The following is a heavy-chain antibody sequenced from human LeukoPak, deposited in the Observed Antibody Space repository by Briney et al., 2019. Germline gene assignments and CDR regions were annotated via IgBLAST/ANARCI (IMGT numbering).Heavy chain of an antibody. CDR3: ARDSSRVGFGFGETIDY. Sequence: SVKVSCKASGGTFSSYAISWVRQAPGQGLEWMGGIIPIFGTANYAQKFQGRVTITADKSTSTAYMELSSLRSDDTAVYYCARDSSRVGFGFGETIDYWGQGTLVTVSS. V-gene: IGHV1-69*06. CDR1: GGTFSSYA. D-gene: IGHD3-10*01. J-gene: IGHJ4*02. CDR2: IIPIFGTA.